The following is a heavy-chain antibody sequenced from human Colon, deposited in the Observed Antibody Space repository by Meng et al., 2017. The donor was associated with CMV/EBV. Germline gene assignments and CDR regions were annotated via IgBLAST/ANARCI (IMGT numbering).Heavy chain of an antibody. J-gene: IGHJ4*02. Sequence: GSLRLSCAVYGGSFSGYYGSWIRQPPGKGLEWIGEINHSGSTNYNPSLKSRVTLSVDTSRNQFSLKLSSITDADTALYYCARGRVRLDYWGQGTLVTVSS. D-gene: IGHD1-1*01. CDR2: INHSGST. CDR1: GGSFSGYY. V-gene: IGHV4-34*01. CDR3: ARGRVRLDY.